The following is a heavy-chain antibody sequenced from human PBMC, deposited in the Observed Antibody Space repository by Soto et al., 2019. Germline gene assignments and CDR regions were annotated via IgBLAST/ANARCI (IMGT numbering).Heavy chain of an antibody. CDR3: ARSQGSSTSLEIYYYYYYGMDV. CDR1: GGTFSSYA. J-gene: IGHJ6*02. D-gene: IGHD2-2*01. V-gene: IGHV1-69*01. Sequence: QVQLVQSGAEVKKPGSSVKVSCKASGGTFSSYAISWVRQAPGQGLEWMGGIIPISDTTNYAQKFQGRVTITADESTSTACTELGSVRSEDTAVYYCARSQGSSTSLEIYYYYYYGMDVWGQGTTVSVSS. CDR2: IIPISDTT.